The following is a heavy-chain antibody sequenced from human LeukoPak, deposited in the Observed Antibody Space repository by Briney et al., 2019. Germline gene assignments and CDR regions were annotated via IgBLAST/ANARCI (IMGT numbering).Heavy chain of an antibody. CDR3: AREYGQHYYGSGSSYYYGMDV. CDR2: MNPNSGNT. CDR1: GHTFTSYD. Sequence: GASVKVSCKASGHTFTSYDINWVRQATGQGLEWMGWMNPNSGNTGYAQKFQGRVTMTRNTSISTAYMELSSLRSEDTAVYYCAREYGQHYYGSGSSYYYGMDVWGQGTTVTVSS. D-gene: IGHD3-10*01. J-gene: IGHJ6*02. V-gene: IGHV1-8*01.